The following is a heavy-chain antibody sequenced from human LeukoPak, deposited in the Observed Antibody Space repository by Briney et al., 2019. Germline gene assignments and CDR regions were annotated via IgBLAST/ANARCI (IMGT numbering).Heavy chain of an antibody. J-gene: IGHJ3*02. CDR2: ISSMSSYI. D-gene: IGHD3-22*01. CDR1: GFTFSSYT. Sequence: GGSLRLSCAASGFTFSSYTMTWVRQAPGMGLEWVSSISSMSSYIYYADSVKGRFTISRDNAKNSLYLQMNSLRTEDTAVYYCARDYYDSSGYSGAFDIWGQGTMVTVSS. V-gene: IGHV3-21*01. CDR3: ARDYYDSSGYSGAFDI.